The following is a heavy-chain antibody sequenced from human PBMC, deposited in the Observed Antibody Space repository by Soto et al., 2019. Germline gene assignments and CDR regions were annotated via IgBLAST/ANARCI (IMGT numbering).Heavy chain of an antibody. D-gene: IGHD3-10*01. V-gene: IGHV3-48*01. Sequence: EVQLVESGGGLVQPGGSLRLSCAASGFTFSSYSMNWVRQAPGKGLEWVSYISGSSSTIYYADSVKGRFTISRDNAKNSLYLQTNSLRAEDTAVYYCARGSGSYVYWGQGTLVTVSS. CDR3: ARGSGSYVY. J-gene: IGHJ4*02. CDR1: GFTFSSYS. CDR2: ISGSSSTI.